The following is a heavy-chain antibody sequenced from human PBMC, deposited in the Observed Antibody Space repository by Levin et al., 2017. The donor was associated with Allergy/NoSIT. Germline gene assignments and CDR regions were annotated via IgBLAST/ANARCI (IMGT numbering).Heavy chain of an antibody. Sequence: GGSLRLSCAAYGFTFSNYWMSWVRQAPGKGLEWVANIKQDGSETYYVDSVKGRFTLSRDNAKNSLYLQMNSLRAEDTAMYYCAKVATNGGYFDYWGQGALVTVSS. V-gene: IGHV3-7*01. D-gene: IGHD3-16*01. CDR1: GFTFSNYW. J-gene: IGHJ4*02. CDR2: IKQDGSET. CDR3: AKVATNGGYFDY.